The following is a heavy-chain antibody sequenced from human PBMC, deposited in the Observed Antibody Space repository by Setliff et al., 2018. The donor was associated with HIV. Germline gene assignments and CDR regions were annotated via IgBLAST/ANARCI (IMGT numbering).Heavy chain of an antibody. V-gene: IGHV4-39*07. D-gene: IGHD6-13*01. CDR3: SRDGYSSSRYVISGSFDY. CDR1: GSSISSSSYY. Sequence: SATLSLTCIVSGSSISSSSYYWGWIRQPPGKGLEWIGTVYYSGSTYYNPSPKSRVTISVDTSENQFSLKRSSVTAADTAVYYCSRDGYSSSRYVISGSFDYWGQGILVTVSS. CDR2: VYYSGST. J-gene: IGHJ4*02.